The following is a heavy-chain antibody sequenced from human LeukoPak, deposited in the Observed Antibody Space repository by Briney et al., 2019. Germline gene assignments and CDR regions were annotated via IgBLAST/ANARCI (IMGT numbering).Heavy chain of an antibody. V-gene: IGHV5-51*01. J-gene: IGHJ6*02. CDR3: ARQSSDSDYGSSMDV. D-gene: IGHD4-17*01. Sequence: GESLKISCKGSGYSFTSYWIGWVRQMPGKRLEWMGIIYPGDSDTRYSPSFQGQVTISADKSISTAYLQWSSLKASDTAMYYCARQSSDSDYGSSMDVWGQGTTVTVSS. CDR1: GYSFTSYW. CDR2: IYPGDSDT.